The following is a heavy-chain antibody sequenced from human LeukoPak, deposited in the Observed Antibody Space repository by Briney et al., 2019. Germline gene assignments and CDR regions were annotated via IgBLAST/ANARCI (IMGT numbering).Heavy chain of an antibody. J-gene: IGHJ3*02. CDR1: GGSISSYY. D-gene: IGHD2-2*01. CDR3: ARAVVANSWDAFDI. CDR2: IYTSGST. V-gene: IGHV4-4*07. Sequence: SETLSLTCTVPGGSISSYYWSWIRQPAGKGLEWIGRIYTSGSTNYNPSLKSRVTMSVDTSKNQFSLKLSSVTAADTAVYYCARAVVANSWDAFDIWGQGTMVTVSS.